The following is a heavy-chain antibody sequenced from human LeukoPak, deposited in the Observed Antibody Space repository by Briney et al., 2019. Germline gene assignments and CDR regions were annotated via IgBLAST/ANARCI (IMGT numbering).Heavy chain of an antibody. D-gene: IGHD4-11*01. Sequence: PGGSLRLSCAASGFTFSSYAMHWVRQAPGKGLEWVAVISYDGSNKYYADSVKGRFTISRDNSKNTLYLQMNSLRAEDTAVYYCARAAYSNYLDYYYMDVWGKGTTVTVSS. J-gene: IGHJ6*03. CDR1: GFTFSSYA. CDR3: ARAAYSNYLDYYYMDV. V-gene: IGHV3-30*01. CDR2: ISYDGSNK.